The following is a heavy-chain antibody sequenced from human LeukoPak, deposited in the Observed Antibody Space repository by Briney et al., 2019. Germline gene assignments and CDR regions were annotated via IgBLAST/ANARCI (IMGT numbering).Heavy chain of an antibody. CDR2: DYYSRST. CDR3: ASSVAAPYYYYGMDV. V-gene: IGHV4-59*01. D-gene: IGHD6-19*01. J-gene: IGHJ6*02. CDR1: GGSLNSYY. Sequence: SETLSLTCTVSGGSLNSYYWSWIRQPPGKGLEWIGYDYYSRSTNYNPSLKSRVTISVDTYKNQFSLKLSAVTAADTAVYYCASSVAAPYYYYGMDVWGQGTTVTVAS.